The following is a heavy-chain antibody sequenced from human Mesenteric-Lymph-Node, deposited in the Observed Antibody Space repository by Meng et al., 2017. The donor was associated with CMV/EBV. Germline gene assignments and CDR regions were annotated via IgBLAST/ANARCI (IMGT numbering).Heavy chain of an antibody. Sequence: GESLKISCATSGFTLTTYNMHWVRQAPGKGLEWVSVMWFDGSRKYYTDSVKGRFIISRDDSKNTLYLQMNSLRADDTAVYYCARSGQRGHYYYDMDVWGRGTTVTVSS. CDR3: ARSGQRGHYYYDMDV. CDR1: GFTLTTYN. V-gene: IGHV3-33*01. J-gene: IGHJ6*02. CDR2: MWFDGSRK.